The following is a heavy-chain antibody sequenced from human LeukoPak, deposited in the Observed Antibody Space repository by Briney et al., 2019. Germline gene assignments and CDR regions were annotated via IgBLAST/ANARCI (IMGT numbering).Heavy chain of an antibody. J-gene: IGHJ4*02. CDR2: INWNGGST. D-gene: IGHD3-3*01. V-gene: IGHV3-20*04. CDR1: GFTFDDYG. Sequence: GGSLRLSCAASGFTFDDYGMSWVRQAPGKGLEWVSGINWNGGSTGYADSVKGRFTISRDNAKNSLYLQMNSLRAEDTALYYCARDSTIDYDFWSGYSGYYFDYWGQGTLVTVSS. CDR3: ARDSTIDYDFWSGYSGYYFDY.